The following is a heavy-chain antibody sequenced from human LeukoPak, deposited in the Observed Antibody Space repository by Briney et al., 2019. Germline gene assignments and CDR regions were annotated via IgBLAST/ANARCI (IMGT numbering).Heavy chain of an antibody. CDR2: ISYDGSNK. J-gene: IGHJ4*02. Sequence: GGSLRLSCAASGFTFSSYGMHWVRQAPGKGLEWVAVISYDGSNKYYADSVKGRFTISRDNSKNSLYLQMNSLRDEDTAVYYCASYPTTYYYDSSGYYLRDYWGQGTLVTVSS. CDR1: GFTFSSYG. CDR3: ASYPTTYYYDSSGYYLRDY. D-gene: IGHD3-22*01. V-gene: IGHV3-30*03.